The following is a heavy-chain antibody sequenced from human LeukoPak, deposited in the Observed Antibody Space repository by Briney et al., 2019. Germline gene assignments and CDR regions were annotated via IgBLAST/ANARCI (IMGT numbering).Heavy chain of an antibody. CDR3: ARGIVYGSGSYYKAYYFDS. CDR2: IYYSGST. V-gene: IGHV4-59*12. Sequence: PSETLSLTCTVSGGSISSYYWSWIRQPPGKGLEWIGYIYYSGSTNYNPSLASRVTVSVDTSKNQFSLNLTSVTAADTAVYFCARGIVYGSGSYYKAYYFDSWGQGTLVTVSS. J-gene: IGHJ4*02. CDR1: GGSISSYY. D-gene: IGHD3-10*01.